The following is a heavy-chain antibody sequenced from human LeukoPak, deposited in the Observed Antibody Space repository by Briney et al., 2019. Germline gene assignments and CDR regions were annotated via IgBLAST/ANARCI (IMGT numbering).Heavy chain of an antibody. V-gene: IGHV5-51*01. CDR2: IYPGDSDT. J-gene: IGHJ5*02. CDR3: ARVVDYDTSGYQTKNWFDP. D-gene: IGHD3-22*01. CDR1: GYSFTSYW. Sequence: GESLKISCQGSGYSFTSYWIGWVRQMPGKGLEWMGIIYPGDSDTKYSPSFQGQVTISADKSINTAYLQWSSLKASDTAMYYCARVVDYDTSGYQTKNWFDPWGQGTLVTVSS.